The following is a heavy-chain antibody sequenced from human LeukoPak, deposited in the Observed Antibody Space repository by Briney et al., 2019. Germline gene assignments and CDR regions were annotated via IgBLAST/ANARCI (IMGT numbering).Heavy chain of an antibody. CDR2: ISGSGGST. J-gene: IGHJ1*01. CDR1: GFTFSSYA. V-gene: IGHV3-23*01. Sequence: TGGSLRLSCAASGFTFSSYAMSWVRQAPGKGLEWVSAISGSGGSTYYADSVKGRFTISRDNSKNTLYLQMNSLRAEDTAVYYCAKDVGYDFWSGYYPSEYFQHWGQGTLVTVSS. CDR3: AKDVGYDFWSGYYPSEYFQH. D-gene: IGHD3-3*01.